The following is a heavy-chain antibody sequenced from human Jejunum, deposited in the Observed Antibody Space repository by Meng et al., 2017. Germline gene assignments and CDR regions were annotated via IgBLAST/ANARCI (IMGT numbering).Heavy chain of an antibody. CDR3: ARGSRGYSYG. J-gene: IGHJ4*02. D-gene: IGHD5-18*01. Sequence: QVPLQGSGPGRVRPAVTLSPTCTVSGGSVSSGSYYWSWIRQPPGKGLEWIGYIYYGGTTNYNPSIKSRVTISADTSKNQFSLKLSSVTAADTAVYYCARGSRGYSYGWGQGTLVTVSS. V-gene: IGHV4-61*01. CDR1: GGSVSSGSYY. CDR2: IYYGGTT.